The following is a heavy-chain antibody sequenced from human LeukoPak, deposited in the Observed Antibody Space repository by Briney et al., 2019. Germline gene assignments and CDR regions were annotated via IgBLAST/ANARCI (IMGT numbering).Heavy chain of an antibody. J-gene: IGHJ6*02. CDR3: AKVSIAVAGDYYYYGMDV. CDR1: GFTFSSYG. V-gene: IGHV3-30*02. Sequence: GGSLRLSCAASGFTFSSYGMHWDRQAPGKGLEWVAFIRYDGSNKYYADSVKGRFTISRDNSKNTLYLQMNSLRAEDTAVYYCAKVSIAVAGDYYYYGMDVWGQGTTVTVSS. CDR2: IRYDGSNK. D-gene: IGHD6-19*01.